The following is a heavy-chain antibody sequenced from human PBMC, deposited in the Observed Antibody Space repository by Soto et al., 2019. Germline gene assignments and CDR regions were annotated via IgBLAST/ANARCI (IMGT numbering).Heavy chain of an antibody. CDR3: ARGWFGGSSGFDS. V-gene: IGHV1-8*01. Sequence: ASVKVSCKASGYTFTSYDITWVRQAPGQGLEWMGWMNPNSGNTGYAQKFQGRVTMTRDTSTSTAYTELSSLRSEDTAVYFCARGWFGGSSGFDSWGQGTLVTVSS. J-gene: IGHJ5*01. D-gene: IGHD3-10*01. CDR2: MNPNSGNT. CDR1: GYTFTSYD.